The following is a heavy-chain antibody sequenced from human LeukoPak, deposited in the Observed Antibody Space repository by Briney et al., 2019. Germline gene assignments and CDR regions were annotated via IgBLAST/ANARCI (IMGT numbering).Heavy chain of an antibody. V-gene: IGHV3-23*01. J-gene: IGHJ4*02. CDR1: GFTFSSYG. D-gene: IGHD3-22*01. Sequence: PGGSLRLSCAASGFTFSSYGMSWVRQAPGKGLEWVSAISGSSGSTYYADSVKGRFTISRDNAKNSLYLQINSLRAEDTAIYYCARRGYSDSSGYDYWGQGTLVTVSS. CDR2: ISGSSGST. CDR3: ARRGYSDSSGYDY.